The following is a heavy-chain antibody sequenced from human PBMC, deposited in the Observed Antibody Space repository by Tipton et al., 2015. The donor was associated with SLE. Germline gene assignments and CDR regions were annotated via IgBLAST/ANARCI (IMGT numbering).Heavy chain of an antibody. Sequence: GLVKPSETLSLTCAVYGGSFSGYYWSWIRQPPGKGLEWIGEINHSGTTNYNPSLKSRVTISVDTSKNQFSLKLSSVTAADTAVYYCARHMTTVPPFDLWGRGTLVTVSS. D-gene: IGHD4-17*01. CDR3: ARHMTTVPPFDL. J-gene: IGHJ2*01. CDR2: INHSGTT. CDR1: GGSFSGYY. V-gene: IGHV4-34*01.